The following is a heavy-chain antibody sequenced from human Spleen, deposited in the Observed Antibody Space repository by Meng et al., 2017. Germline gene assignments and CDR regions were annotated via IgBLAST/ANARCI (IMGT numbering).Heavy chain of an antibody. CDR2: FVNYGDT. CDR3: VKGTPGRSYCDY. Sequence: QVHPLQSGPEGKKPGASVRVSCTASAYASATYGISWVRQAPGQGLEWMGWFVNYGDTYPAPKFQGRVTMTTDTYTNTVFMELRSLTSDDTAVYYCVKGTPGRSYCDYWGPGTLVTVSS. D-gene: IGHD3-10*01. J-gene: IGHJ4*02. CDR1: AYASATYG. V-gene: IGHV1-18*01.